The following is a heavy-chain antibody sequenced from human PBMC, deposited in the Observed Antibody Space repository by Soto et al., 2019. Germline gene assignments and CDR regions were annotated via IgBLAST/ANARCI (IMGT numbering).Heavy chain of an antibody. J-gene: IGHJ6*03. CDR2: MNPNSGNT. Sequence: ASVKVSCKASGYTFTSYDINWVRQATGQGLEWMGWMNPNSGNTGYAQKFQGRVTMTRNTSISTAYMELSSLRSEDTAVYYCPRRTGNYYYYYYMDVWGKGTTVTVSS. CDR3: PRRTGNYYYYYYMDV. CDR1: GYTFTSYD. V-gene: IGHV1-8*01.